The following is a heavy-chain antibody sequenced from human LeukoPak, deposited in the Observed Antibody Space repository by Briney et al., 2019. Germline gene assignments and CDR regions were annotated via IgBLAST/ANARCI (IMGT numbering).Heavy chain of an antibody. Sequence: ASVKVSCKASGGTFSSYAISWVRQAPGQGLEWMGGIIPIFGTANYAQKFQGRVTITADESTSTAYMELSSLRSEDTAVYYCARDVGRFGEFALGYYYYMDVWGKGTTVTISS. J-gene: IGHJ6*03. CDR3: ARDVGRFGEFALGYYYYMDV. V-gene: IGHV1-69*13. CDR2: IIPIFGTA. CDR1: GGTFSSYA. D-gene: IGHD3-10*01.